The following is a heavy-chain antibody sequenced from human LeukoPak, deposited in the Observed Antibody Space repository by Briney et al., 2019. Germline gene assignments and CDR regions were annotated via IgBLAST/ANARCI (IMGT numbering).Heavy chain of an antibody. V-gene: IGHV3-11*05. CDR3: ARGCDILTGGFDY. CDR2: ISSSSYT. CDR1: GFTFSDYY. D-gene: IGHD3-9*01. J-gene: IGHJ4*02. Sequence: GGSLRLSCAASGFTFSDYYMSWIRQAPGKGLEWVSYISSSSYTNYADSVKGRFTISRDNAKNSLYLQMNSLRAEDTAVYYCARGCDILTGGFDYWGQGTLVTVSS.